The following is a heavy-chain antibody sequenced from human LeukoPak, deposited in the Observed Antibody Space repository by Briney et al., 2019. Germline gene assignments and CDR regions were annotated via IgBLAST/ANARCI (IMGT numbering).Heavy chain of an antibody. CDR2: INPNSGGT. Sequence: GSVKVSCKASGYTFTGYYMHWVRQAPGQGLEWMGWINPNSGGTNYAQKFQGRVTMTRDTSISTAYMELSRLRSDDTAVYYCARSGGLHDYGDYGTFDYWGQGTPVTVSS. CDR1: GYTFTGYY. V-gene: IGHV1-2*02. CDR3: ARSGGLHDYGDYGTFDY. J-gene: IGHJ4*02. D-gene: IGHD4-17*01.